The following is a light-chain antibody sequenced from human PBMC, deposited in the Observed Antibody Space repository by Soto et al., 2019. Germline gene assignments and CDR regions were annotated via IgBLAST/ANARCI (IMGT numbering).Light chain of an antibody. J-gene: IGLJ1*01. V-gene: IGLV2-11*01. Sequence: QSALTQPRSVSGSPGQSVTISCTGTSSDVGNYKYVSWYRHLPGRAPQLMIFDVSKRPSGVPDRFSGSKSGNTASLTISDLQAEDEVDYYCCSYAGTYIPYVFGTGTKLTVL. CDR1: SSDVGNYKY. CDR3: CSYAGTYIPYV. CDR2: DVS.